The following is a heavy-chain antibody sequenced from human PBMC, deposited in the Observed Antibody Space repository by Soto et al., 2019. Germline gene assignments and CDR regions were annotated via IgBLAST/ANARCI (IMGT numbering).Heavy chain of an antibody. Sequence: LSLTCAVSGVSISSSNWWSWVRQRPGKGVEWIGEIYHSGSTNYNPSLKSRVTISVDKSKNQFSLKLSSVTAADTAVYYCARVSDILTGYDVLDPWGQGTLVTVSS. CDR3: ARVSDILTGYDVLDP. J-gene: IGHJ5*02. V-gene: IGHV4-4*02. CDR1: GVSISSSNW. D-gene: IGHD3-9*01. CDR2: IYHSGST.